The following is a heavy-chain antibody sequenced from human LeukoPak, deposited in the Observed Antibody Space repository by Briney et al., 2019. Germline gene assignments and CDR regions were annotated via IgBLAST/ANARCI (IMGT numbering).Heavy chain of an antibody. CDR2: ISYDGSNK. Sequence: GGSLRLSCAASGFTFSSYAMHWVRQAPGKGLEWVAVISYDGSNKYYADSVKGRFTISRDNSKNTLYLQMNSLRAEDTAVYYCARDLTTGTLAFDYWGQGTLVTVSS. J-gene: IGHJ4*02. D-gene: IGHD1-1*01. V-gene: IGHV3-30-3*01. CDR1: GFTFSSYA. CDR3: ARDLTTGTLAFDY.